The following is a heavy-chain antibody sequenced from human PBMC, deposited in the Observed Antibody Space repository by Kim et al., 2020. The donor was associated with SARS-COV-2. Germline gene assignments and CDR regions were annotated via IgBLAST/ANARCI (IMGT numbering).Heavy chain of an antibody. CDR3: ARPSYGSPMDYYYYGMDV. V-gene: IGHV1-69*13. CDR2: IIPIFGTA. D-gene: IGHD2-8*01. J-gene: IGHJ6*02. CDR1: GGTFSSYA. Sequence: SVKVSCKTSGGTFSSYAISWVRQAPGQGLEWMGGIIPIFGTANYAQKFQGRVTITADESTSTAYMELSSLRSEDTAVYYCARPSYGSPMDYYYYGMDVWGQGTTVTVSS.